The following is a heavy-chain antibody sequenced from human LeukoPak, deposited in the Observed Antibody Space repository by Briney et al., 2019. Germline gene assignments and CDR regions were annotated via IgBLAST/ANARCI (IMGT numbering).Heavy chain of an antibody. CDR1: GCTFSNAW. V-gene: IGHV3-15*04. Sequence: GGSLRLSCAASGCTFSNAWMSWVRQAPAKGLKWVGRIESETDGGTTDYAAPVKGRFTISRDDSKNTLYLQMNSLKTEDTAVYYCTTDTSGDDYWGQGTLVTVSS. D-gene: IGHD7-27*01. J-gene: IGHJ4*02. CDR3: TTDTSGDDY. CDR2: IESETDGGTT.